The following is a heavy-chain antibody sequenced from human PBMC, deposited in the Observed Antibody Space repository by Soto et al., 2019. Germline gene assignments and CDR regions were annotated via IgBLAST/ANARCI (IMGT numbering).Heavy chain of an antibody. CDR1: GGSISSGGYS. V-gene: IGHV4-30-2*01. CDR3: ARGSVDTVDSSGFYEY. D-gene: IGHD3-22*01. Sequence: SETLSLTCAVSGGSISSGGYSWSWIRQPPGKGLEWIGYIYHSGSTYCNPSLKSRVTISVDRSKNQFSLKLSSVTAADRAVYYCARGSVDTVDSSGFYEYWGQGTTVAVSS. CDR2: IYHSGST. J-gene: IGHJ4*02.